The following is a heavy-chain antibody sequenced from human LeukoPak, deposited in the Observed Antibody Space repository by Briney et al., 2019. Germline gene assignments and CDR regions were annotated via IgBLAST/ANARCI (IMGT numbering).Heavy chain of an antibody. CDR1: GGSISSYY. J-gene: IGHJ6*03. CDR2: IYYSGST. V-gene: IGHV4-59*01. D-gene: IGHD5-24*01. Sequence: SETLSLTCTVSGGSISSYYWTWIRQPPGKGLEWIGYIYYSGSTNYNPSLKSRVTISVDTSKNQFSLKLSSVTAADTAVYYCARGMRDDYNYYYYYYMDVWGKGTTVTVSS. CDR3: ARGMRDDYNYYYYYYMDV.